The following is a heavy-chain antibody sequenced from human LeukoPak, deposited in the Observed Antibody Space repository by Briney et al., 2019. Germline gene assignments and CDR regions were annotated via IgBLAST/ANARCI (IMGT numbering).Heavy chain of an antibody. Sequence: GGSLRLSCAASGFTFSSYWMHWVRHAPGPGQVWVSRINSDGSSTSYADSVKGRFNISRDKAKTTRYLQMSSLRAEDTAVYYCARDRIAAVNWFDPWGQGTLVTVSS. CDR1: GFTFSSYW. J-gene: IGHJ5*02. CDR3: ARDRIAAVNWFDP. V-gene: IGHV3-74*01. CDR2: INSDGSST. D-gene: IGHD6-13*01.